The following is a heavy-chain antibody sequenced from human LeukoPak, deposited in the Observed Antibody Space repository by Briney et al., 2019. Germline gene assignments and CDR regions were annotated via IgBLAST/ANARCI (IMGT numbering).Heavy chain of an antibody. CDR2: ISSSSSYI. Sequence: GGSLRLSCAASGFTFSSYSMSWVRQAPGKGLEWVSSISSSSSYIYYADSVKGRFTISRDNAKNSLYLQMNSLRAEDTAVYYCAFHVGFNSHFDYWGQGTLVTVSS. V-gene: IGHV3-21*01. CDR1: GFTFSSYS. CDR3: AFHVGFNSHFDY. D-gene: IGHD2/OR15-2a*01. J-gene: IGHJ4*02.